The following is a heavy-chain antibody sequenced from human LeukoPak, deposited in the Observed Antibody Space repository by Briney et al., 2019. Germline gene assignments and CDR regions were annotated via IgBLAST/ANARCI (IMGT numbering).Heavy chain of an antibody. D-gene: IGHD6-19*01. Sequence: GGSLRLSCAASGFTFSSYSMNWVRQAPGKGLEWVSCISSSSSYIYYADSVKGRFTISRDNAKNSLYLQMNSLRAEDTAVYYCAGDRPSSGWYGELDYWGQGTLVTVSS. CDR3: AGDRPSSGWYGELDY. J-gene: IGHJ4*02. V-gene: IGHV3-21*01. CDR1: GFTFSSYS. CDR2: ISSSSSYI.